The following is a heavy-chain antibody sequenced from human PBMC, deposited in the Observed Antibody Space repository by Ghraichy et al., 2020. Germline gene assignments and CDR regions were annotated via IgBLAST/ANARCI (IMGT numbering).Heavy chain of an antibody. J-gene: IGHJ4*02. D-gene: IGHD6-19*01. Sequence: SLRLSCAASGFTFDDYAMHWVRQAPGKGLEWVSGISWNSGSIGYADSVKGRFTISRDNAKNSLYLQMNSLRAEDTALYYCAKDPTVGGTLFDYWGQGTLVTVSS. V-gene: IGHV3-9*01. CDR3: AKDPTVGGTLFDY. CDR1: GFTFDDYA. CDR2: ISWNSGSI.